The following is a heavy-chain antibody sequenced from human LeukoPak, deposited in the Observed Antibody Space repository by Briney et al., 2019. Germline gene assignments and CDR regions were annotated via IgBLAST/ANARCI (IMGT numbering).Heavy chain of an antibody. Sequence: SVKVSCKACGGTFSSYTISWVRQAPGQGLEWMGRIIPILGIANYAQKFQGRVTITADKSTSTAYMELSSLRSEDTAVYYCAREIAAAGIQGSQTWGQGTLVTVSS. CDR1: GGTFSSYT. CDR3: AREIAAAGIQGSQT. J-gene: IGHJ5*02. CDR2: IIPILGIA. V-gene: IGHV1-69*02. D-gene: IGHD6-13*01.